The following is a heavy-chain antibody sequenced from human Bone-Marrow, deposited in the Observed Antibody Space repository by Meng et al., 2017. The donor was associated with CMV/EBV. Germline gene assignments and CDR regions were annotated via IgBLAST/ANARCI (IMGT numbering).Heavy chain of an antibody. V-gene: IGHV3-48*03. J-gene: IGHJ5*02. D-gene: IGHD4-17*01. Sequence: GESLKISCAASGFTFSSYEMNWVRQAPGKGLEWVSYISSSGSTTYYADSVKGRFTISRDNAKNSLYLQMNSLRAEDTAVYYCARDRANDYGDINWFDPWGQGTLVTVSS. CDR1: GFTFSSYE. CDR3: ARDRANDYGDINWFDP. CDR2: ISSSGSTT.